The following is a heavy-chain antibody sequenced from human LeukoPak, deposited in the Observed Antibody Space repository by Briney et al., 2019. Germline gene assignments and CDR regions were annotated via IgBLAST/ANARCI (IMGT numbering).Heavy chain of an antibody. CDR1: GGSISSYY. CDR2: IYYSGST. V-gene: IGHV4-59*01. Sequence: SETLSLTCTVSGGSISSYYWSWIRQPPGKGLEWIGYIYYSGSTNYNPSLKSRVTISADTSKNQFSLKLSSVTSADTAVYYCARADIVVVPAAMGLYYYHYYIDVWGKGTTVTVSS. D-gene: IGHD2-2*01. J-gene: IGHJ6*03. CDR3: ARADIVVVPAAMGLYYYHYYIDV.